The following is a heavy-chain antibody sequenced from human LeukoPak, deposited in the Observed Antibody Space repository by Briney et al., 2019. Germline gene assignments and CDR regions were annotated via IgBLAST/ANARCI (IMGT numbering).Heavy chain of an antibody. CDR3: ARGNWNGDY. D-gene: IGHD1-1*01. CDR2: IHTSGSS. Sequence: SHTLSLTCSVSGRSISSGDYYWSWIRQPAGKGLEWIGRIHTSGSSNYNSSLWSRVSMSVDTSKNQFSLILTSVTAADTAVYYCARGNWNGDYWGQGILVTVSS. V-gene: IGHV4-61*02. CDR1: GRSISSGDYY. J-gene: IGHJ4*02.